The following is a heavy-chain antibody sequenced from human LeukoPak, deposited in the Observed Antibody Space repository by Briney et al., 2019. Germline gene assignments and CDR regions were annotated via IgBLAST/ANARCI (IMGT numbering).Heavy chain of an antibody. Sequence: ASVKVSCKASGYTFTSYYMHWVRQAPGQGLEWMGIINPSGGSTSYAQKFQGRVTMTRNTSISTAYMELSSLRSEDTAVYYCVGSGVDYWGQGTLVTVSS. D-gene: IGHD3-10*01. CDR1: GYTFTSYY. CDR2: INPSGGST. V-gene: IGHV1-46*01. CDR3: VGSGVDY. J-gene: IGHJ4*02.